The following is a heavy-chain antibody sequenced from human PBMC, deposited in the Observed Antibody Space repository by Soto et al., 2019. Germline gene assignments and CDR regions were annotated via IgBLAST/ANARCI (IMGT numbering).Heavy chain of an antibody. V-gene: IGHV3-33*01. CDR3: ARGRDGYNPDY. CDR2: IWYDGSNK. Sequence: QVQLVESGGGVVRPGRYLRLSCAASEFTFRTYSMHWVLQAPGKGLEWMAVIWYDGSNKYYADSVKGRFTISRDNSKNTLYLQMNSLRDEDTAVYYCARGRDGYNPDYWGQGTLVTVSS. J-gene: IGHJ4*02. D-gene: IGHD5-12*01. CDR1: EFTFRTYS.